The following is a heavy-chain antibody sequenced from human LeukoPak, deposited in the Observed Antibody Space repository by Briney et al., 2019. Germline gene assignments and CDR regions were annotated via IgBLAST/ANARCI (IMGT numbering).Heavy chain of an antibody. V-gene: IGHV1-46*03. D-gene: IGHD3-3*01. Sequence: ASVKVSCKASGYTFTSYYMHWVRQAPGQGLEWMGIINPSGGSTSYAQEFQGRVTMTRDTSTSTVYMELTSLRSEDTAVYFCGRASWSGSPFDYWGQGTLVTVSS. J-gene: IGHJ4*02. CDR1: GYTFTSYY. CDR2: INPSGGST. CDR3: GRASWSGSPFDY.